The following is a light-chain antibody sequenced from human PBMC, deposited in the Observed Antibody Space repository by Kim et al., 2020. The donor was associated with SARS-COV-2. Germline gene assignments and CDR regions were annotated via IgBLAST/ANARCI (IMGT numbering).Light chain of an antibody. CDR3: KSRDSSGKVV. J-gene: IGLJ2*01. CDR1: SLRRYY. Sequence: SSELTQYPAVSVALGQTVRITCQGDSLRRYYASWYQQKPGQAPVLVIYGKNNRPSGIPDRFSGSSSGNTASLTITWAQAEEEADYYCKSRDSSGKVVFGGGTKLTVL. CDR2: GKN. V-gene: IGLV3-19*01.